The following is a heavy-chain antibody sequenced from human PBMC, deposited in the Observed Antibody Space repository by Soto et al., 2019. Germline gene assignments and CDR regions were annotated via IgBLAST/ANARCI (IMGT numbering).Heavy chain of an antibody. J-gene: IGHJ4*02. CDR1: GYTFTANY. D-gene: IGHD1-26*01. Sequence: ASVKVSCKASGYTFTANYIHWVRQAPGQGLEWMGWINSNSGGTKYAQNFQGRVTITRDTSASTAYMELSSLRSEDTAVYYCARASSLLRPPYYFDYWGQGTLVTVSS. V-gene: IGHV1-2*02. CDR3: ARASSLLRPPYYFDY. CDR2: INSNSGGT.